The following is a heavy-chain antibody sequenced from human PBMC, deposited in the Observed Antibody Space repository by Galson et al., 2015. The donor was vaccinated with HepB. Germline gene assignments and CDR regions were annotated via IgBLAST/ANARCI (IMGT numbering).Heavy chain of an antibody. CDR1: GYTFTSYA. D-gene: IGHD3-10*01. CDR2: INAGNGNT. V-gene: IGHV1-3*01. J-gene: IGHJ4*02. CDR3: ARDTSYYNGLGSYSY. Sequence: SVKVSCKASGYTFTSYAMHWVRQAPGQRLEWMGWINAGNGNTKYSQKFQGRVTITRDTSASTAYMELSSLRSEDTAVYYCARDTSYYNGLGSYSYWGQGTLVTVSS.